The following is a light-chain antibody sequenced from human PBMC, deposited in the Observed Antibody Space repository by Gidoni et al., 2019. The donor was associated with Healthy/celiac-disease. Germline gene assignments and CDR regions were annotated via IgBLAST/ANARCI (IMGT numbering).Light chain of an antibody. J-gene: IGKJ1*01. V-gene: IGKV1-5*01. CDR2: DAS. Sequence: DIQMTQSPSTLSASVGDRVTITCRASQSISSWLAWYQQKPGKAPKLLIYDASSLASGVPSRFSGSGSGTEFTLTISSLQPDDFATYYCQQYNSYSPTWTFGHGTKVEIK. CDR1: QSISSW. CDR3: QQYNSYSPTWT.